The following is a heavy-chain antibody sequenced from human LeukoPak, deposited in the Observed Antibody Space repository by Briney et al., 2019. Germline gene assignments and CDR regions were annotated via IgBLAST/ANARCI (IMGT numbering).Heavy chain of an antibody. Sequence: SETLSLTCTVSGGSISSGSYYWSWIRQTAGKGLELIGRIYTSGSTNYNPSLKSRVTISVDTSKNQFSLKLSSVTAADTAVYYCARGMDYIRAMDVWGKGTTVPVSS. CDR2: IYTSGST. V-gene: IGHV4-61*02. D-gene: IGHD4-11*01. CDR1: GGSISSGSYY. J-gene: IGHJ6*04. CDR3: ARGMDYIRAMDV.